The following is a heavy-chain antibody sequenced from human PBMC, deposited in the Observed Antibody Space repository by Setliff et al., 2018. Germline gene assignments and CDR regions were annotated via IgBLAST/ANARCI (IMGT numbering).Heavy chain of an antibody. CDR1: GFTFSNSA. D-gene: IGHD3-9*01. CDR3: ATDGITIFLGDALDI. CDR2: IVLDTGNT. Sequence: SVKVSCKASGFTFSNSAVQWTRQARRQPLEWIGWIVLDTGNTKYAQKFQERVTITREMSTSTAYMELRSLTSEDTAEYFCATDGITIFLGDALDIWGHGTMVTVSS. V-gene: IGHV1-58*01. J-gene: IGHJ3*02.